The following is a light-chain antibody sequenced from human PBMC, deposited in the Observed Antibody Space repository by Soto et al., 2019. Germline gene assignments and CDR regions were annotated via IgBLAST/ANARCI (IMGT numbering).Light chain of an antibody. CDR1: SNDVGGYNY. CDR2: EVN. J-gene: IGLJ3*02. Sequence: QSALTQPASVSGSLGQSITISCTGTSNDVGGYNYVSWYQQLPGKVPKLIIFEVNNRPSGVSYRFSGSKSGNTASLTISGLQAEDEADYYCSSFTGISTQVFGGGTQLTVL. CDR3: SSFTGISTQV. V-gene: IGLV2-14*01.